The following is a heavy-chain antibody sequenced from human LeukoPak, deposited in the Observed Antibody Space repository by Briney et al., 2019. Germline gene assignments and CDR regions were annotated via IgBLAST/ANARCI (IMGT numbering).Heavy chain of an antibody. J-gene: IGHJ4*02. CDR2: ISAYNGNT. CDR1: GYTFTSYG. Sequence: GASVKVSCKASGYTFTSYGISWVRQAPGQGLEWMGWISAYNGNTNYAQKLQGRVTMTTDTSTSTAYVELRSLRSDDTAVYYCARDKWDSGSHGFDYWGQGTLVTVSS. CDR3: ARDKWDSGSHGFDY. V-gene: IGHV1-18*01. D-gene: IGHD1-26*01.